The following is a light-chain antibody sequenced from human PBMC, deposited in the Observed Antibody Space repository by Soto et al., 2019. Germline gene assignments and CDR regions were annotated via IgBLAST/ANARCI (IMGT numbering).Light chain of an antibody. CDR1: QXVXXSY. Sequence: XPGEXXXXXXXXSQXVXXSYLAWYQQKPGQAPRFLIYGASSRATGIPDRFSGSGSGTDFTLTISRLEPEDFAVYYCQQYGSSPLTFGGGTKVEI. CDR3: QQYGSSPLT. J-gene: IGKJ4*01. CDR2: GAS. V-gene: IGKV3-20*01.